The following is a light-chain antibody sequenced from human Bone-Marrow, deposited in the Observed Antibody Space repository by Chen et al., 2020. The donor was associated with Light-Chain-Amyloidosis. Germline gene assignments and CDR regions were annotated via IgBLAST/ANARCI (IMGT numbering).Light chain of an antibody. CDR1: RGDIGTYDF. J-gene: IGLJ3*02. CDR2: EFV. CDR3: CAYAGRSSVV. V-gene: IGLV2-23*02. Sequence: QSALPPPASVSGSPGPSITISCTGRRGDIGTYDFVSWYQQFPGKAPKLMIDEFVKRPSGVSDRCSGSKSGYTASLTISGLQAEDEADYYCCAYAGRSSVVFGGGTKLTVL.